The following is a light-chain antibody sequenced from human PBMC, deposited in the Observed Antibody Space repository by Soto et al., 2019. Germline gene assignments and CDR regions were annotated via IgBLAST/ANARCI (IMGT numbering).Light chain of an antibody. Sequence: EIVLTQSPATLSLSPGERATLSCRASQSVSSYLAWYQQKPGQAPRLLIYDASNRATGIPARFSGSGSGTDFTLTISSLETEDFAVYYCQSGVTFGQGTRLEIK. CDR1: QSVSSY. J-gene: IGKJ5*01. CDR3: QSGVT. V-gene: IGKV3-11*01. CDR2: DAS.